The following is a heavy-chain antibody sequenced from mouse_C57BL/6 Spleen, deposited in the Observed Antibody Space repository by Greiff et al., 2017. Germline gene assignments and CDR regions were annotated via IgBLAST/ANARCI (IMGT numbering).Heavy chain of an antibody. CDR1: GYTFTSYW. Sequence: QVQLQQPGAELVMPGASVKLSCKASGYTFTSYWMHWVKQRPGQGLEWIGEIDPSDSYTNYNQKFKGKSTLTVDKSSSTAYMQLSSLTSEDSAVYYCARTSQLRLREAMDYWGQGTSVTVSS. V-gene: IGHV1-69*01. J-gene: IGHJ4*01. D-gene: IGHD3-2*02. CDR3: ARTSQLRLREAMDY. CDR2: IDPSDSYT.